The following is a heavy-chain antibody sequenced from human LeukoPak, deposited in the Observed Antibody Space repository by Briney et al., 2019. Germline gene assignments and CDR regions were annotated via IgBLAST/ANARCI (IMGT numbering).Heavy chain of an antibody. V-gene: IGHV3-11*05. Sequence: GGSLRLPCAASGFTFSDYYMSWIRQAPGKGLEWVSYISSSSSYTNYADSVKGRFTISRDNAKNSLYLQMNSLRAEDTAVYYCARGRRYGSGSYWFDYWGQGTLVTVSS. D-gene: IGHD3-10*01. CDR3: ARGRRYGSGSYWFDY. CDR1: GFTFSDYY. J-gene: IGHJ4*02. CDR2: ISSSSSYT.